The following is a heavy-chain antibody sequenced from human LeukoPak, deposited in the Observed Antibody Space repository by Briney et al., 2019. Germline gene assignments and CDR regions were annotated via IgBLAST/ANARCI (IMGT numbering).Heavy chain of an antibody. J-gene: IGHJ3*02. D-gene: IGHD4-17*01. V-gene: IGHV4-39*07. CDR2: VYYSGNT. CDR1: GGSITSSSYY. CDR3: TREYGFMTTVFHAFDI. Sequence: SETLSLTCTASGGSITSSSYYWDWIRQPPGKGLEWIGSVYYSGNTYYNPSLKSRVTISVDTSKNQFSLKLSSVTAADTAIYCTREYGFMTTVFHAFDIWGQGTMVTVSS.